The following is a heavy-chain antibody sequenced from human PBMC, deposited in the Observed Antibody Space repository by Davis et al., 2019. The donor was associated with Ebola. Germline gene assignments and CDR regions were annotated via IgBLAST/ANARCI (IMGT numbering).Heavy chain of an antibody. D-gene: IGHD2-2*01. V-gene: IGHV3-30-3*01. CDR2: ITHDGSNR. CDR3: ARSSYQPDY. Sequence: LKISCAASGFFFSDYAMHWVRQSPGKGLEWVAVITHDGSNRQHTDSVKGRFTISRDNSKNTLYVQVNGLRAEDTAVYYCARSSYQPDYWGQGTLVTVSS. CDR1: GFFFSDYA. J-gene: IGHJ4*02.